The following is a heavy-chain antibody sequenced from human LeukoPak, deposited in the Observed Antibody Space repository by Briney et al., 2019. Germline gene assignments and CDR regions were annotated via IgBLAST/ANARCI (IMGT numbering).Heavy chain of an antibody. CDR1: GFTFSSYS. J-gene: IGHJ4*02. CDR2: ISSSSSYI. Sequence: GGSLRLSCAASGFTFSSYSMNWVRQAPGKGLEWVSSISSSSSYIYYADSVKGRFTISRDNAKNSLYLQMNSLRAEDTAVYYCARGLYDFWSGIDYWGQGTLVTVSS. D-gene: IGHD3-3*01. V-gene: IGHV3-21*01. CDR3: ARGLYDFWSGIDY.